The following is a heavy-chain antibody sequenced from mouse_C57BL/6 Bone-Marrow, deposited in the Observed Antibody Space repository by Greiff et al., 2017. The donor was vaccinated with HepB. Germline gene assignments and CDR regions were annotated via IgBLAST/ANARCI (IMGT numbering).Heavy chain of an antibody. J-gene: IGHJ1*03. D-gene: IGHD1-1*01. V-gene: IGHV1-55*01. CDR3: ARDDYGLRYWDFDV. CDR2: IYPGSGST. CDR1: GYTFSSSW. Sequence: QVQLQQPGAELVKPGASVKMSCKASGYTFSSSWITWVKQRPGQGLEWIGAIYPGSGSTNYNEKFKSKATLTADTSSSTAYMQLSSLTSEDSAVYYCARDDYGLRYWDFDVWGTGTTVTVSS.